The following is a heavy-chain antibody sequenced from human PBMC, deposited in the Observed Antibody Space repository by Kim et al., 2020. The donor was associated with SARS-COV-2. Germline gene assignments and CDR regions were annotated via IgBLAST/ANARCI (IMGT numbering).Heavy chain of an antibody. D-gene: IGHD2-21*02. CDR1: GFTFSSYG. CDR3: VRGGGDSADAFDI. V-gene: IGHV3-33*01. J-gene: IGHJ3*02. Sequence: GGSLRLSCAASGFTFSSYGMHWVRQAPGKGLEWVAVIWYDGSNKFYADSVKGRFTISRDNSKNTLYLQMNSLRAEDTAVYYCVRGGGDSADAFDIWGQGTMVTVSS. CDR2: IWYDGSNK.